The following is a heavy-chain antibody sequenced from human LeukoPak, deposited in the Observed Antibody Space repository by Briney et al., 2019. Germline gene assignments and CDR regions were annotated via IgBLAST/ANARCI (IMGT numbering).Heavy chain of an antibody. Sequence: PGGSLRLSCAASGFTFSSYEMNWVRQAPGKGLEWVSYISSSSSYTNYADSVKGRFTISRDNAKNSLYLQMNSLRAEDTAVYYCAIPYDSSGYYSDAFDIWGQGTMVTVSS. CDR1: GFTFSSYE. J-gene: IGHJ3*02. D-gene: IGHD3-22*01. V-gene: IGHV3-21*05. CDR3: AIPYDSSGYYSDAFDI. CDR2: ISSSSSYT.